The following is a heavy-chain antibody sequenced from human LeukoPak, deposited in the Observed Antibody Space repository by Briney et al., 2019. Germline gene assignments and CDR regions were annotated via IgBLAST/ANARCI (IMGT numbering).Heavy chain of an antibody. CDR3: ARDPEDYYDSSAYYDGFDM. D-gene: IGHD3-22*01. Sequence: SETLSLTCTVSGDSISSSSYYWGWIRQPPGKGLGWIGSIYYIGSTYYNPSLKSRVTISVDTSKNQFSLKLTSVTAADTAVYYCARDPEDYYDSSAYYDGFDMWGQGTMVTVSS. CDR1: GDSISSSSYY. V-gene: IGHV4-39*02. CDR2: IYYIGST. J-gene: IGHJ3*02.